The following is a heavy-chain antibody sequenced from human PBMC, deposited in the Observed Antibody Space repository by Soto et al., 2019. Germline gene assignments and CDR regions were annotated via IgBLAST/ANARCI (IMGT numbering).Heavy chain of an antibody. CDR3: ARVNGWNTSVFDF. CDR1: GDSFSSYY. J-gene: IGHJ4*02. Sequence: SETLSLTCSVSGDSFSSYYWSWIRQSPGKGLEWIGYIYYSGSTNYNPSLKSRVTISLDASKKQFSLKLYSVTAADTAVYYCARVNGWNTSVFDFWGQGTLVTVSS. V-gene: IGHV4-59*01. D-gene: IGHD1-1*01. CDR2: IYYSGST.